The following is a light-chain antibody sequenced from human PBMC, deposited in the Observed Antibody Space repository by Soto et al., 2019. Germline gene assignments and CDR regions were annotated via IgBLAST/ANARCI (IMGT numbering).Light chain of an antibody. CDR1: QSLLHNNGYNY. V-gene: IGKV2-28*01. Sequence: DVVMTQSPLSLPVTPGEPASISCRSSQSLLHNNGYNYLDWYLQKPGQSPQLLIYLGSYRASGVPDRFSGSGSGTDFTLKISRVEAEDVGVYYCMQALQTRTFGQGTKVDI. J-gene: IGKJ1*01. CDR2: LGS. CDR3: MQALQTRT.